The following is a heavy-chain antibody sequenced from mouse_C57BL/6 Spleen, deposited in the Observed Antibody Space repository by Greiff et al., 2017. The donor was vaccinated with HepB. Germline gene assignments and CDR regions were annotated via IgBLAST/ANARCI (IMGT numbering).Heavy chain of an antibody. V-gene: IGHV6-3*01. D-gene: IGHD4-1*01. CDR1: GFTFSNYW. Sequence: EVKVVESGGGLVQPGGSMKLSCVASGFTFSNYWMNWVRQSPEKGLEWVAQIRLKSDNYATHYAESVKGRFTISRDDSKSSVYLQMNNLRAEDTGIYYCTGETGTSYFDYWGQGTTLTVSS. CDR2: IRLKSDNYAT. CDR3: TGETGTSYFDY. J-gene: IGHJ2*01.